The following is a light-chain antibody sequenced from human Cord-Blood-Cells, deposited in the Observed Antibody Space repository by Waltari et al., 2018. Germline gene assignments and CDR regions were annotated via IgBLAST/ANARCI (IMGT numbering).Light chain of an antibody. CDR2: GNS. V-gene: IGLV1-40*01. Sequence: QSVLTQPPSVSGAPGQRVTISCTGSRSNIGAGYAVPWYQQLPGTAPNLLIYGNSNRPSGVPDRFSGSKSGTSASLAITGLQAEDEADYYCQSYDSSLSGWVFGGGTKLTVL. CDR3: QSYDSSLSGWV. CDR1: RSNIGAGYA. J-gene: IGLJ3*02.